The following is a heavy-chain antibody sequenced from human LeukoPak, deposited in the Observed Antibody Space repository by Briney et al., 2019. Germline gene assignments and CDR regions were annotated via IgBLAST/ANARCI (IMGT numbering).Heavy chain of an antibody. CDR2: ISTYNGKT. D-gene: IGHD2-8*01. V-gene: IGHV1-18*01. J-gene: IGHJ4*02. Sequence: ASVNVSCKTSDYTFTGYGFNWVRQAPGQGREGMGWISTYNGKTNFAQKLQGRVTMTTDTSTSTAYMELRSLRSDDTAVYYCARDRGYCTNAVCPADYWGQGTLVTVSS. CDR1: DYTFTGYG. CDR3: ARDRGYCTNAVCPADY.